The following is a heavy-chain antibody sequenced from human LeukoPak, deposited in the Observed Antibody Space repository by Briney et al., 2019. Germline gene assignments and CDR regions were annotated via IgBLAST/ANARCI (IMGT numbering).Heavy chain of an antibody. CDR1: GFTFSRHG. V-gene: IGHV3-30*03. Sequence: GRSLRLSCSPSGFTFSRHGMHWVRQAPGKGLEWVAIISNDGSRKYYVHSVEGRFTISRDNSKNTLYLQMDSLRAEDTAVYYCARDRAWNSFAYWGQGTLVTVSS. D-gene: IGHD3-3*01. CDR3: ARDRAWNSFAY. CDR2: ISNDGSRK. J-gene: IGHJ4*02.